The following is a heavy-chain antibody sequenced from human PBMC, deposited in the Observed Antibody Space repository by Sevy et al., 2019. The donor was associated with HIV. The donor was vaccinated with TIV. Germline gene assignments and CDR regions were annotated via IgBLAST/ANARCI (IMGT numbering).Heavy chain of an antibody. CDR2: IIPIYETP. V-gene: IGHV1-69*13. D-gene: IGHD3-10*01. CDR1: GGTFSTAA. Sequence: ASVKVSCKASGGTFSTAAFSWVRQAPGQGLEWMGGIIPIYETPNYAQRFQGRVTITAEESTSTSYMELGSLGSDDTGVYYCARGVRGVSGYYYYMDVWGQGTTVTVSS. J-gene: IGHJ6*03. CDR3: ARGVRGVSGYYYYMDV.